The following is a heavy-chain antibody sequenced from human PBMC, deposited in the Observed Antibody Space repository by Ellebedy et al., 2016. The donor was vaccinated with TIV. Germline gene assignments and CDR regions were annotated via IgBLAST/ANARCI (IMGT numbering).Heavy chain of an antibody. V-gene: IGHV3-15*01. CDR2: IKSKTDGGTT. CDR3: TTGGWFDP. CDR1: GFTFSSYA. Sequence: GESLKISCAASGFTFSSYAMSWVRQAPGKGLEWVGRIKSKTDGGTTDYAAPVKGRFTISRDDSKNTLYLQMNSLKTEDTAVYYCTTGGWFDPWGQGTLVTVSS. J-gene: IGHJ5*02.